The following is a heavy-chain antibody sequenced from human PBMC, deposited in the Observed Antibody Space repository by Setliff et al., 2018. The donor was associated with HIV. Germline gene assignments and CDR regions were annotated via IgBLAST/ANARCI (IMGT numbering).Heavy chain of an antibody. J-gene: IGHJ4*02. D-gene: IGHD6-25*01. CDR2: IYPGDSDT. Sequence: PVASLHISCTASGYSFTTNWIGWVRQMPGKGLEWRGIIYPGDSDTRYSPSFQGQVTISADKSMTTAYLQWSSLKASDTAMYYCLSEAADGRIGWWGQGTLVTVSS. CDR3: LSEAADGRIGW. V-gene: IGHV5-51*01. CDR1: GYSFTTNW.